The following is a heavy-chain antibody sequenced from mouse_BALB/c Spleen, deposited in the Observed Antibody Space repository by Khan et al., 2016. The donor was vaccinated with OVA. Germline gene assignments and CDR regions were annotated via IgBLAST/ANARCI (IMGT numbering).Heavy chain of an antibody. CDR1: GFTFSTYG. D-gene: IGHD1-1*01. J-gene: IGHJ3*01. CDR2: VSTGGPYT. Sequence: EVELVESGGDVVKPGGSLKLSCAASGFTFSTYGMSWVRQTPDKRLEWVATVSTGGPYTYYPATVKGRFTISRDNAKNTLYLQMSSLKSEDTTMFYCARLAYYYDSEGFAYWGQGTLVTVS. CDR3: ARLAYYYDSEGFAY. V-gene: IGHV5-6*01.